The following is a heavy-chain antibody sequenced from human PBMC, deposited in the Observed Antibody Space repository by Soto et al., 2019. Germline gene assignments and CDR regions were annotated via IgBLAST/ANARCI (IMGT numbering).Heavy chain of an antibody. J-gene: IGHJ4*02. CDR2: IYGDDTT. CDR1: GLTVSSSY. Sequence: RGSLRLSCGASGLTVSSSYMSWVRQAPGKGLECVSVIYGDDTTYYADSVKGRFTISRDTSKNTLYLQMNTLRAEDTDVYYCETCSSCPGTSSHPLDYCGQGTQVPVSA. D-gene: IGHD3-10*02. CDR3: ETCSSCPGTSSHPLDY. V-gene: IGHV3-66*01.